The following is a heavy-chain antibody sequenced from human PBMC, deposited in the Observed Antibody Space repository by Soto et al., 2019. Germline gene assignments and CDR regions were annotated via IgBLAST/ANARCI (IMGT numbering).Heavy chain of an antibody. CDR1: GFPFSSYA. V-gene: IGHV3-23*01. J-gene: IGHJ2*01. Sequence: EVQVLESGGGLVQPGGSLRLSCAASGFPFSSYAMSWVRQAPGKGLEWVSTIHGGGDHTHYTDSVEGRFTISRDNSRNTLYLQMNSLRAEDTAVYYCAKNRGSGSYTNWNFDVWGRGTLVTVSS. CDR2: IHGGGDHT. CDR3: AKNRGSGSYTNWNFDV. D-gene: IGHD1-26*01.